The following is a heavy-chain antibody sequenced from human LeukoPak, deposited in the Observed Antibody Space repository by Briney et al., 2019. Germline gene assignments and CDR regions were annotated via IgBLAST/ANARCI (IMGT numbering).Heavy chain of an antibody. CDR3: ARAGYGPDGLYGWAVAHKPNWRDDY. CDR2: ISYDGSNK. CDR1: GFTFSSYA. D-gene: IGHD6-19*01. J-gene: IGHJ4*02. V-gene: IGHV3-30-3*01. Sequence: GRSLRLSCAASGFTFSSYAMHWVRQAPGKGLEWVAVISYDGSNKYYADSVKGRFTISRDNSKNTLYLQMNSLRAEDTAVYYCARAGYGPDGLYGWAVAHKPNWRDDYWGQGTLVTVSS.